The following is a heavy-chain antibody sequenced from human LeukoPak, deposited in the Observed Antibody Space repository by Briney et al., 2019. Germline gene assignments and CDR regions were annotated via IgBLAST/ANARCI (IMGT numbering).Heavy chain of an antibody. Sequence: SETLSLTCTVSGGSISSYYWSWIRQPPGKGLEWIGSIYYSGSTYYNPSLKSRVTISVDTSKNQFSLKLSSVTAADTAVYYCARDRGPFDIWGQGTMVTVSS. D-gene: IGHD3-10*01. CDR3: ARDRGPFDI. CDR2: IYYSGST. CDR1: GGSISSYY. J-gene: IGHJ3*02. V-gene: IGHV4-59*12.